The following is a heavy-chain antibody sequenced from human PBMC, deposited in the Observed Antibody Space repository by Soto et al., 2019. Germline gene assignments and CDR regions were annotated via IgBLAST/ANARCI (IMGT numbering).Heavy chain of an antibody. CDR3: ARDRGRGDSSSLDMDV. CDR1: GYTFTGYY. V-gene: IGHV1-2*04. J-gene: IGHJ6*02. Sequence: ASVKVSCKASGYTFTGYYMHWVRQAPGQGLEWMGWINPNSGGTNYAQKFQGWVTMTRDTSISTAYMELSRLRSDGTAVYYCARDRGRGDSSSLDMDVWGQGTTVTVSS. D-gene: IGHD6-13*01. CDR2: INPNSGGT.